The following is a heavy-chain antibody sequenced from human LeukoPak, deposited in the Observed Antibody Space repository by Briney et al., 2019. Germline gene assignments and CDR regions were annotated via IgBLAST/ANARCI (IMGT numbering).Heavy chain of an antibody. Sequence: GGSLRLSCAASGFTFSSYAMHWVRQAPGKGLEWVAVISYDGSNKYYADSVKGRFTISRDNSKNTLYLQMNSLRAEDTAVYYCARDPMVRGVRMETPHAFDIWGQGTMVTVSS. J-gene: IGHJ3*02. CDR3: ARDPMVRGVRMETPHAFDI. V-gene: IGHV3-30-3*01. CDR1: GFTFSSYA. D-gene: IGHD3-10*01. CDR2: ISYDGSNK.